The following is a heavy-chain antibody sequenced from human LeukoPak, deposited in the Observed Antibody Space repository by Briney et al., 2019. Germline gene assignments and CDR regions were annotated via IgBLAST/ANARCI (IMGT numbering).Heavy chain of an antibody. V-gene: IGHV4-38-2*02. Sequence: SETLSLTCTVSGYSISTGYYWGWIRQFPGKGLEWIGSIYHGGSTYYDPSLKSRVTISVDTSKNQFSLKLSSVTAADTAVYYCARIHDYGDYSWFDPWGQGTLVTVSS. D-gene: IGHD4-17*01. J-gene: IGHJ5*02. CDR2: IYHGGST. CDR1: GYSISTGYY. CDR3: ARIHDYGDYSWFDP.